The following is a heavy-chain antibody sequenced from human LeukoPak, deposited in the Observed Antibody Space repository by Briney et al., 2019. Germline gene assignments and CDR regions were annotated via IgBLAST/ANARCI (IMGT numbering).Heavy chain of an antibody. D-gene: IGHD4-17*01. J-gene: IGHJ3*02. CDR3: ASKGPYGDDAFDI. CDR2: IYHSGST. V-gene: IGHV4-4*02. Sequence: SGTLSLTCAVSGGSISSSNWWSWVRQPPGKGLEWIGEIYHSGSTYYNPSLKSRVTISVDTSKNQFSLKLSSVTAADTAVYYCASKGPYGDDAFDIWGQGTMVTVSS. CDR1: GGSISSSNW.